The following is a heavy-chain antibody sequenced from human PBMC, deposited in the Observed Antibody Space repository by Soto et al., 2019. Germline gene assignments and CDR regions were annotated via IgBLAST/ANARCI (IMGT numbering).Heavy chain of an antibody. Sequence: EVQLVESGGGLVQPGGSLRLSSAASGFTFSRYWMHWVRQAPGKGLVWVSRISSDGSNIIYADSVKGRFTISRDDAKNTLYLQMNNLRDEDTAVYYCGRDQTMAGPTTLDYWGQGALVTVSS. CDR3: GRDQTMAGPTTLDY. V-gene: IGHV3-74*01. CDR1: GFTFSRYW. J-gene: IGHJ4*02. D-gene: IGHD6-19*01. CDR2: ISSDGSNI.